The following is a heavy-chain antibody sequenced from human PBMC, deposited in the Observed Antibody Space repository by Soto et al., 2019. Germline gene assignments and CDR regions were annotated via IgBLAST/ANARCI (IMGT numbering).Heavy chain of an antibody. CDR1: GFTFSDFE. V-gene: IGHV3-30-3*01. Sequence: QVPLVESGGGVVQPGRSLRLSCSASGFTFSDFEMYWIRQAPGKRLDWVSFISYDGSNQYYAGSVKGRFTICRDNSKNTLFLLMSSLRPEDTAVYFCARRTGTAPRFDFWGQGTLVTVSS. CDR2: ISYDGSNQ. D-gene: IGHD1-7*01. CDR3: ARRTGTAPRFDF. J-gene: IGHJ4*02.